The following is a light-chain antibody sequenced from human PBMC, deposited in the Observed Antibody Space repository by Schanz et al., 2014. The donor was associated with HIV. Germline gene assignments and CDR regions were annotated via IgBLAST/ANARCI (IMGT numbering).Light chain of an antibody. Sequence: QSVVTQPPSASGTPGQRVTISCSGSSSNIGSNTVNWYQHLPGSAPQLLIYSDNQRPSRVPDRFFGSKSGTSASLAISGLRFEDEADYYCAAWDDSLRGRVFGGGTKLTVL. J-gene: IGLJ3*02. V-gene: IGLV1-44*01. CDR3: AAWDDSLRGRV. CDR2: SDN. CDR1: SSNIGSNT.